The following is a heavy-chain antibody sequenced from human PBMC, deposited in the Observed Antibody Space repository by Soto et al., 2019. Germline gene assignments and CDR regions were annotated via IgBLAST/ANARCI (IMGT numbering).Heavy chain of an antibody. D-gene: IGHD7-27*01. V-gene: IGHV1-46*01. J-gene: IGHJ4*02. CDR2: INPNGGST. CDR1: GYTFTSFY. CDR3: ARGLTSGDY. Sequence: QVPLVQSGAEVKNPGASVKLSCKASGYTFTSFYIHRVRQAPGQGLEWMAIINPNGGSTNYAPNLQGRVTLTRDTSTNTVYIELSSLGSEDTAVYYCARGLTSGDYWGQGTLVTVSS.